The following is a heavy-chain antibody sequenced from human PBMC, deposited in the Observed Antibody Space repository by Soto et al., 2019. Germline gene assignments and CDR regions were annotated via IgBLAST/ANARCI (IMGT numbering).Heavy chain of an antibody. CDR1: GGSFSGYY. J-gene: IGHJ5*02. CDR3: ALQGLWWFDP. Sequence: QVQLQQWGAGLLKPSETLSLTCAVYGGSFSGYYWSWIRQPPGKGLEWIGEINHSGSTNYNPSLKSRGTIAVDTSKNQFALKLSSVTAADTAVYYCALQGLWWFDPWGQGTLVTVSS. D-gene: IGHD3-10*01. CDR2: INHSGST. V-gene: IGHV4-34*01.